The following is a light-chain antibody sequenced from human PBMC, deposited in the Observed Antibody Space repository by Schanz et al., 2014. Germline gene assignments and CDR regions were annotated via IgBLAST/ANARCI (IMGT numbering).Light chain of an antibody. CDR2: GAS. V-gene: IGKV3D-20*02. J-gene: IGKJ4*01. CDR3: QQRSNWPLT. CDR1: QSVSSSY. Sequence: EIVMTQSPATLSVSPGERATLSCRASQSVSSSYLAWYQQKAGQAPRLLVYGASSRASGIPDRFSGSGSGTDLTLTISRLEPEDFAVYYCQQRSNWPLTFGGGTKVEIK.